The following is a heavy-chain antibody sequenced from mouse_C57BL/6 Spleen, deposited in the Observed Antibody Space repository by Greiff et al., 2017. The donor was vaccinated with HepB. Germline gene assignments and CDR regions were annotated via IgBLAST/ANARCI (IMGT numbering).Heavy chain of an antibody. CDR2: IYPRSGNT. Sequence: QVQLKESGAELARPGASVKLSCKASGYTFTSYGISWVKQRTGQGLEWIGEIYPRSGNTYYNEKFKGKATLTADKSSSTAYMELRSLTSEDSAVYFCARNATVAPFDYWGQGTTLTVSS. CDR3: ARNATVAPFDY. CDR1: GYTFTSYG. J-gene: IGHJ2*01. V-gene: IGHV1-81*01. D-gene: IGHD1-1*01.